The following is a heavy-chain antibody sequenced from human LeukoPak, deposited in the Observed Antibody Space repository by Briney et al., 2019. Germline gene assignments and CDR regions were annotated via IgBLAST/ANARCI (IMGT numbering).Heavy chain of an antibody. Sequence: GGSLRLSCAASGFSFSNAWMSWVRQAPGKGLEWVGRIKSKTDGGTTDYAAPVKGRFTISRDDSKNTLYLQMNSLKTEDTAVYYCTTDSDILTGYFDWGQGTLVTVSS. CDR2: IKSKTDGGTT. V-gene: IGHV3-15*01. CDR1: GFSFSNAW. D-gene: IGHD3-9*01. J-gene: IGHJ4*02. CDR3: TTDSDILTGYFD.